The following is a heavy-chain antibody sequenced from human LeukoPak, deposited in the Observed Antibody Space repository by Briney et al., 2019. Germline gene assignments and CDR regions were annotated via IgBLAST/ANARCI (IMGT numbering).Heavy chain of an antibody. CDR2: LRYGGYT. Sequence: LSESLSLTRTVCGDFLTSNYWSWIRQPPAKGLEWIGYLRYGGYTNHNSCLKSRITMSLDTSKNQFSLRLSSVTAADTAIYYCARESSTSQTNLFDYWGQGTLVTVSS. J-gene: IGHJ4*02. CDR3: ARESSTSQTNLFDY. V-gene: IGHV4-59*01. CDR1: GDFLTSNY. D-gene: IGHD6-6*01.